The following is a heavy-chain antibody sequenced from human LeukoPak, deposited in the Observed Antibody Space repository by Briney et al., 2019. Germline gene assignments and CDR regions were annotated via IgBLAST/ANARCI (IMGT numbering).Heavy chain of an antibody. D-gene: IGHD3-10*01. J-gene: IGHJ4*02. Sequence: RRSLRLSCAASGFTFSSYGMHWVRQAPGKGLEWVAVISYDGSNKYYADPVKGRFTISRDNSKNTLYLQMNSLRAEDTAVYYCAVTMVPIDYWGQGTLVTVSS. CDR3: AVTMVPIDY. CDR1: GFTFSSYG. V-gene: IGHV3-30*03. CDR2: ISYDGSNK.